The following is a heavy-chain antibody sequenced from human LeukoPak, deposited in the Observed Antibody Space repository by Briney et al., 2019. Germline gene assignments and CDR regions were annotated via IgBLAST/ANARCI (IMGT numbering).Heavy chain of an antibody. D-gene: IGHD5-12*01. V-gene: IGHV1-8*01. CDR1: GYTFTSYD. CDR3: ARCRRGGQWLRFLVY. J-gene: IGHJ4*02. Sequence: ASVKVSCKASGYTFTSYDINWVRQAPGQGLEWMGWMNPNSGNTGYAQKFQGRVTMTRNTSISTAYMELSSLRSEDTAVYYCARCRRGGQWLRFLVYWGQGTLVTVSS. CDR2: MNPNSGNT.